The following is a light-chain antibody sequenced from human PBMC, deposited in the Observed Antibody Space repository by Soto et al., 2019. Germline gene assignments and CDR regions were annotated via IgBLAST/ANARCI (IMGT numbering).Light chain of an antibody. CDR1: QNVKTR. Sequence: EKVMTQSPATLSVSPGERATLSCRASQNVKTRLAWYQQKPGQAPRLLIYDAFTRATGIPARFSGSASGTEFTLTFSSLQSEDVAVYYCQQYDEWPLTFGGGTK. V-gene: IGKV3-15*01. CDR3: QQYDEWPLT. J-gene: IGKJ4*01. CDR2: DAF.